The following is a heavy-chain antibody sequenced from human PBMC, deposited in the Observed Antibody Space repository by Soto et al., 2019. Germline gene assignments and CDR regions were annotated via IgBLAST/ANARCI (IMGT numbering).Heavy chain of an antibody. Sequence: PSVTMSVTWTVSGDYMSDNTCHWNRNRKPPGKGLEWIGTIYYSGATHYNASLKSRVTISVDTSKNQFFLKLSFVTAADTAVYFCARHYSSGNYYSPINYWGQGALVTVSS. D-gene: IGHD3-10*01. CDR2: IYYSGAT. V-gene: IGHV4-39*01. CDR3: ARHYSSGNYYSPINY. J-gene: IGHJ4*02. CDR1: GDYMSDNTCH.